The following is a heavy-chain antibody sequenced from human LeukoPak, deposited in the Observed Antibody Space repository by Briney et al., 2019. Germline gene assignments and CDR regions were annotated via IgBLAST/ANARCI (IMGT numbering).Heavy chain of an antibody. CDR2: IYTSGST. J-gene: IGHJ4*02. CDR1: GGSISSGSYY. Sequence: SETLSLTCTVSGGSISSGSYYWSWIRQPAGKGLEWIGRIYTSGSTNYNPSLKSRVTISVDTSKNQFSLKLSSVTAADTAVYYCARVTPYDFWSGYYLDHWGQGTLSPSPQ. V-gene: IGHV4-61*02. D-gene: IGHD3-3*01. CDR3: ARVTPYDFWSGYYLDH.